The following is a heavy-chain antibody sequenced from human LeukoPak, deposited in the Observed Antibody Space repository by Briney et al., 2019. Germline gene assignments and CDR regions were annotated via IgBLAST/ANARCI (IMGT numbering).Heavy chain of an antibody. CDR2: ISSSSSYI. V-gene: IGHV3-21*01. CDR3: ARDLRGDYDY. J-gene: IGHJ4*02. CDR1: GFTFSSYS. D-gene: IGHD4-17*01. Sequence: GGSLRLSCAASGFTFSSYSINWVRQAPGKGLEWVSSISSSSSYIYYADSVKGRFTISRDNAKNSLYLQMNSLRAEDTAVYYCARDLRGDYDYWGQGTLVTVSS.